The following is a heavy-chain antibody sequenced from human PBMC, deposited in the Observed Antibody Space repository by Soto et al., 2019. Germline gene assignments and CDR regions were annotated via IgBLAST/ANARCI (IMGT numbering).Heavy chain of an antibody. CDR1: GFTFSSYG. J-gene: IGHJ3*02. Sequence: GGSLRLSCAASGFTFSSYGMHWVRQAPGKGLEWVAVIWYDGSNKYYADSVKGRFTISRDNSKNTLYLQMNSLRAEDTAVYYCARDPGELYYYDGSGYYYGDAFDIWGQGTMVTVSS. CDR2: IWYDGSNK. D-gene: IGHD3-22*01. CDR3: ARDPGELYYYDGSGYYYGDAFDI. V-gene: IGHV3-33*01.